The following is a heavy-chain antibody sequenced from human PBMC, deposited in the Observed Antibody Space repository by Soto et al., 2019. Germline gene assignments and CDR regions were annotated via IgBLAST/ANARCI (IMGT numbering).Heavy chain of an antibody. J-gene: IGHJ4*02. V-gene: IGHV1-69*12. CDR2: IIPIFGTA. CDR3: ATHVDTAMVHTQYYFDY. Sequence: QVQLVQSGAEVKKPGSSVKVSCKASGGTFSSYAISWVRQAPGQGLEWMGGIIPIFGTANYAQKFQGRVTITADESTSTAYMELSSLRSDDTAVYYCATHVDTAMVHTQYYFDYWGQGTLVTVSS. CDR1: GGTFSSYA. D-gene: IGHD5-18*01.